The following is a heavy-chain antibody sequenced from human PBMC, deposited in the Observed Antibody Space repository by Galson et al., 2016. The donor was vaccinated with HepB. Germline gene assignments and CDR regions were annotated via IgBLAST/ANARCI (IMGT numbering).Heavy chain of an antibody. V-gene: IGHV3-15*01. J-gene: IGHJ4*02. CDR1: GFTFRDAW. Sequence: SLRLSCAASGFTFRDAWMIWVRQAPGRGLEWLGLLKSKTYGGSVDYAAPVKGRFTISTDASENTLYLQMSSLKTDDTAVYYCAADVPHIEYKGIDFWGQGTLVTVTS. CDR2: LKSKTYGGSV. D-gene: IGHD1-1*01. CDR3: AADVPHIEYKGIDF.